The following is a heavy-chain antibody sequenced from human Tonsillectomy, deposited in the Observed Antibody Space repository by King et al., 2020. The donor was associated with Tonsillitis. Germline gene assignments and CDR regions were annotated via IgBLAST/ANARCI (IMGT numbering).Heavy chain of an antibody. CDR3: ARVRAVAGTTFDY. V-gene: IGHV3-30*04. CDR2: ISYDGTNK. D-gene: IGHD6-19*01. Sequence: VQLVESGGGVVQPGRSLRLSCAASGFTFSSNAMHWVRQAPGKGLEWVAVISYDGTNKYYADSVKGRFTISRDNSKNTLYLQMNSLRGEDTAVYYCARVRAVAGTTFDYGGQGTLVTVSS. J-gene: IGHJ4*02. CDR1: GFTFSSNA.